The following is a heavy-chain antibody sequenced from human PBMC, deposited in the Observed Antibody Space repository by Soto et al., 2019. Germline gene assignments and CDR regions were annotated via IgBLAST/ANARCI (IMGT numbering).Heavy chain of an antibody. CDR1: GYTFTSYA. V-gene: IGHV1-3*01. J-gene: IGHJ3*02. Sequence: QVPLVQSGAEVKKPGASVKVSCKASGYTFTSYAMHWVRQAPGQRLEWMGWINAGNGNTKYSQKFQGRVTITRDTFASRAYMELSRMRSEDTVVYYCASRCTNGLCYGRDGFDIWGQGTMVTVSS. D-gene: IGHD2-8*01. CDR3: ASRCTNGLCYGRDGFDI. CDR2: INAGNGNT.